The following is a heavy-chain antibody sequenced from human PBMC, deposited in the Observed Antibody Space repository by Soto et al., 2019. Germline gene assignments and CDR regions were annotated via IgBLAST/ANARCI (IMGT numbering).Heavy chain of an antibody. D-gene: IGHD4-4*01. CDR3: AKDQGNFYSNYVLEY. V-gene: IGHV3-9*01. Sequence: GGSMRLSCAASGFTCDDYAMHWVRQAPGKGLEWVSGISWNSGSMAYADSVKGRFAISRDNAKNSLYLQMNSLRAEDTAFYYCAKDQGNFYSNYVLEYWGQGALVTVSS. CDR1: GFTCDDYA. J-gene: IGHJ4*02. CDR2: ISWNSGSM.